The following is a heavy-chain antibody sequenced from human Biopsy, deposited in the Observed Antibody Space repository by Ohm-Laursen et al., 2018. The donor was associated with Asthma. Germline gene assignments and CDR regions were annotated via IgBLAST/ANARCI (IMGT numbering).Heavy chain of an antibody. CDR2: IYHSGST. D-gene: IGHD5-24*01. V-gene: IGHV4-30-2*01. J-gene: IGHJ4*02. CDR1: GGSISSSGYS. Sequence: SQTLSLTCAVSGGSISSSGYSWSWIRQPPGKGLEWIGYIYHSGSTYYNPSLKSRVTISVDRSKNQFSLKLSSVTAADTAVYYCARVKDGHNFDYWGQGTLVTVSS. CDR3: ARVKDGHNFDY.